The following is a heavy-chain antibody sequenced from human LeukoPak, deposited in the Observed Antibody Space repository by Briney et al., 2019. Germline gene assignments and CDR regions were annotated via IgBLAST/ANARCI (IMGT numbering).Heavy chain of an antibody. CDR3: ASDIVVTSGDF. D-gene: IGHD5-12*01. CDR2: ITSSGDHI. V-gene: IGHV3-11*01. Sequence: GGSLRLSCAASGFTFSDYYMSWIRQAPGKGLEWVAYITSSGDHIYYADSVKGRFTISRDNAKNALFLRMSSLRVEDTATYYCASDIVVTSGDFWGQGTMVSVSS. CDR1: GFTFSDYY. J-gene: IGHJ4*02.